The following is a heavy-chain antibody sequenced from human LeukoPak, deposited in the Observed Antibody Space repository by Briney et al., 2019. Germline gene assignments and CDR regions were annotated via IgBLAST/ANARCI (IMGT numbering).Heavy chain of an antibody. V-gene: IGHV4-59*01. CDR2: IHYSGRT. Sequence: SETLSLTCIVSGASISTDYLTWIRQSPGKGLEWIGGIHYSGRTQYNPSLKSRVTISVFTSKSQFSLTLISVTAADTAVYYCARLIGLGEVSPYFDSWGQGRLVTVSS. CDR1: GASISTDY. D-gene: IGHD3-16*02. CDR3: ARLIGLGEVSPYFDS. J-gene: IGHJ4*02.